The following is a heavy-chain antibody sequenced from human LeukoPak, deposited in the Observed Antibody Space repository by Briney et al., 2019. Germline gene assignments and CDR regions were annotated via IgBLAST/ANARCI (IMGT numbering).Heavy chain of an antibody. D-gene: IGHD3-10*01. CDR3: AKDRRYGSGSYYFDY. CDR1: GFTFSSYA. J-gene: IGHJ4*02. V-gene: IGHV3-23*01. Sequence: GGSLRLSCAASGFTFSSYAMSWVRQAPGKGREWVPAISGSGGSTYYADSVKGRFTISRDNSKNTLYLQMNSLRAEDTAVYYCAKDRRYGSGSYYFDYWGQGTLVTVSS. CDR2: ISGSGGST.